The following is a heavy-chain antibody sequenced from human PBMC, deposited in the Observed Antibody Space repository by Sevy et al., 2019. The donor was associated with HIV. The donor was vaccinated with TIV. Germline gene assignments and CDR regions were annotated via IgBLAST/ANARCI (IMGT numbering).Heavy chain of an antibody. CDR3: ARGIPYSSSWWVSYTNWFDP. CDR1: GGSFSGYY. V-gene: IGHV4-34*01. Sequence: SETLSLTCAVYGGSFSGYYWSWIRQPPGKGLEWIGEINHSGSTNYNPSLKSRVTISVDTSKNQFSLKLSSVTAADTAVYYCARGIPYSSSWWVSYTNWFDPWGQGTLVTVSS. J-gene: IGHJ5*02. D-gene: IGHD6-13*01. CDR2: INHSGST.